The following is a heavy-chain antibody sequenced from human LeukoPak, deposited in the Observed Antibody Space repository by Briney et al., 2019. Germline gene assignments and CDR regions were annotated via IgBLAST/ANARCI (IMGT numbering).Heavy chain of an antibody. J-gene: IGHJ4*02. Sequence: ASVKVSCKASGYTFINYHISWVRQAPGQGLEWMGWVSGNTGNTNYAQKLQGRVTMTTDTSTSTAYMELRSLRSDDTAVYYCARAPGIAVAGIDFDYWGQGTLVTVSS. CDR3: ARAPGIAVAGIDFDY. D-gene: IGHD6-19*01. CDR2: VSGNTGNT. V-gene: IGHV1-18*01. CDR1: GYTFINYH.